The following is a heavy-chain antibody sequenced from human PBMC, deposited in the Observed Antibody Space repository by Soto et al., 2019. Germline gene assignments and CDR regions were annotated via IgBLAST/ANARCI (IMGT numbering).Heavy chain of an antibody. V-gene: IGHV1-18*01. J-gene: IGHJ4*02. CDR3: ARDFRGTAMVTYISDY. Sequence: ASVKVSCKASGYTFTSYGIRWVRQAPGQGLEWMGWISAYNGNTNYAQKLQGRVTMTTDTSTSTAYLELRSLRSDDTAVFYCARDFRGTAMVTYISDYWGQGTLVTFSS. CDR2: ISAYNGNT. CDR1: GYTFTSYG. D-gene: IGHD5-18*01.